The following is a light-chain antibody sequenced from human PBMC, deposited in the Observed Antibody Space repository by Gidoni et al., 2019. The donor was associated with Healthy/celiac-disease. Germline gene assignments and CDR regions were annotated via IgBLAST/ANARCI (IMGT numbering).Light chain of an antibody. CDR2: LGS. J-gene: IGKJ1*01. V-gene: IGKV2-28*01. Sequence: DIVMTQSPLSLPVTPGEPASISCRSSQSLLHSNGYNYLDWYLQKPGQSPQLLIYLGSNRASGVPDRFSGSGSGTDFTLKISRVEAEDVGVYYCMQALQTPTTFGRGTKVGIK. CDR1: QSLLHSNGYNY. CDR3: MQALQTPTT.